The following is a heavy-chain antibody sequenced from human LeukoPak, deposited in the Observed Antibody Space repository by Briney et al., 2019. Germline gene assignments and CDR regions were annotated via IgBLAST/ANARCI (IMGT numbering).Heavy chain of an antibody. V-gene: IGHV1-69*01. CDR3: ARAAYYYDSSGYSSAY. Sequence: SVKVSCKASGGTFSSYAISWVRQAPGQGLEWMGGIVPVFGTANYAQKFQGRVTITADESTSTVYMQLSSLRSENTALYYCARAAYYYDSSGYSSAYWGQGTLVTVSS. CDR1: GGTFSSYA. CDR2: IVPVFGTA. D-gene: IGHD3-22*01. J-gene: IGHJ4*02.